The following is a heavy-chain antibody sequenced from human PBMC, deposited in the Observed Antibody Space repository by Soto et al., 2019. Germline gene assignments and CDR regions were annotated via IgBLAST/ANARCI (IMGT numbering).Heavy chain of an antibody. D-gene: IGHD3-10*01. CDR2: IYYSGST. CDR1: GGSIVSSTYY. J-gene: IGHJ5*02. V-gene: IGHV4-39*01. CDR3: ASSYTTYYYGSGNNWFDP. Sequence: PSETLSLTCTPSGGSIVSSTYYWVCIRQPPGKGLEWIGRIYYSGSTYYNPSLKSRVTISVDTSKNQFSLKLSSVTAADTAVYYCASSYTTYYYGSGNNWFDPWGQGTLVTVS.